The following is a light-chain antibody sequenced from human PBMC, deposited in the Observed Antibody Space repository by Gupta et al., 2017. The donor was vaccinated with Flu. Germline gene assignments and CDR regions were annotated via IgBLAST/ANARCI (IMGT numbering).Light chain of an antibody. CDR2: RND. Sequence: RVAISCSGRRSNIGKNYVYWYQQFPGTAPKLLIYRNDQRPSGVPARFSASKSGTSASLAISGLRSEDEADYYCATWDDSLSGWVFGGGSKLTVL. V-gene: IGLV1-47*01. CDR1: RSNIGKNY. CDR3: ATWDDSLSGWV. J-gene: IGLJ3*02.